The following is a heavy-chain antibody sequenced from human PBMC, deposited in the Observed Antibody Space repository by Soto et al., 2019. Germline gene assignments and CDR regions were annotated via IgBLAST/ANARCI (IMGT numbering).Heavy chain of an antibody. V-gene: IGHV4-30-4*01. CDR2: IYYSGST. D-gene: IGHD5-18*01. J-gene: IGHJ4*02. CDR3: ATFNWDTAMGYFDY. Sequence: QVQLQESGPGLVKPSQTLSLTCTVSGGSISSGDYYWSWIRQPPGKGLEWIGYIYYSGSTYYNPSLKGRPTISVDTSKNRCSLKLSSVTAADTAVYYCATFNWDTAMGYFDYWGQGTLVTVSS. CDR1: GGSISSGDYY.